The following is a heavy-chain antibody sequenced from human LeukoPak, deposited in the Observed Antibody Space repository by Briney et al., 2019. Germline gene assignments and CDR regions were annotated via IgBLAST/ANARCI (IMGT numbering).Heavy chain of an antibody. CDR3: ARGSSGYYFDY. D-gene: IGHD3-22*01. CDR1: GGSISSYY. J-gene: IGHJ4*02. CDR2: IYYSGST. V-gene: IGHV4-59*01. Sequence: SETLSLTCTVSGGSISSYYWSWIRQPPGKGLEWIGYIYYSGSTNYDPSLKSRVTISVDTSKNQFSLKLSSVTAADTAVYYCARGSSGYYFDYWGQGTLVTVSS.